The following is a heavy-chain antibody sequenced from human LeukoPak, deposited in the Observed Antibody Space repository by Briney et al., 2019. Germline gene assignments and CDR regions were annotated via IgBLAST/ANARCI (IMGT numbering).Heavy chain of an antibody. CDR2: ISGSGGST. J-gene: IGHJ4*02. CDR1: GFTFSSYA. Sequence: GGSLRLSCAASGFTFSSYAMSWARQAPGKGLEWVSAISGSGGSTYYADSVKGRFTISRDNSKNTLYLQMNSLRAEDTAVYYCAKGKSNIIAAAGFDYWGQGTLVTVSS. D-gene: IGHD6-13*01. V-gene: IGHV3-23*01. CDR3: AKGKSNIIAAAGFDY.